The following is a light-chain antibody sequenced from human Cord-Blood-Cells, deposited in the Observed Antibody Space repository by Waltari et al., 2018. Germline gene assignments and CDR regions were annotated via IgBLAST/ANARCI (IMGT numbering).Light chain of an antibody. Sequence: QSALTQPASVSGSPGQSITISCTGTRSDVGGYNSVSWYQQHPGKAPKLLIYDVSTRPSGVSNRFSGSKSGNTASLTVSGLQAEEEADYYCSSYTGSSTVVFGGGTKLTVL. CDR2: DVS. J-gene: IGLJ2*01. CDR1: RSDVGGYNS. V-gene: IGLV2-14*01. CDR3: SSYTGSSTVV.